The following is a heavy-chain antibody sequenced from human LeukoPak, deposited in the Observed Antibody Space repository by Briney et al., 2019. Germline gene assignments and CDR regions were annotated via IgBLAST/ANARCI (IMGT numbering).Heavy chain of an antibody. CDR1: GFTFSRLA. CDR3: AKDHESDGYPCLDH. CDR2: ISASGP. J-gene: IGHJ4*02. V-gene: IGHV3-23*01. Sequence: GGSLRLSCAASGFTFSRLAMTWVRQAPGKGLEWVSTISASGPYYADAVRGRFTISRDNSRNTLSPQMDSLRAEDTAVYYCAKDHESDGYPCLDHWGLGTLVTVSS. D-gene: IGHD3-22*01.